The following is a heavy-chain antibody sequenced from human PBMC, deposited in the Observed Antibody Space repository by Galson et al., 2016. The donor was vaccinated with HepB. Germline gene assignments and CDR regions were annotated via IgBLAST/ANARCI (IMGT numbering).Heavy chain of an antibody. V-gene: IGHV1-46*01. CDR2: INPSAGHT. J-gene: IGHJ2*01. D-gene: IGHD6-13*01. Sequence: SVKVSCKASGYTFTNYNTYWLRQAPGQGLEWMSIINPSAGHTSYTQKFQGRVTMTRDTSTNTAYRELARLRTDDTAVYFCARDRIPGADWYFDLWGRGTLVIVSS. CDR3: ARDRIPGADWYFDL. CDR1: GYTFTNYN.